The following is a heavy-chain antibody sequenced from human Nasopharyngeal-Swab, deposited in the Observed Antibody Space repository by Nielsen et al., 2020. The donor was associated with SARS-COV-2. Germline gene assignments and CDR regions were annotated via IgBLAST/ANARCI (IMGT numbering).Heavy chain of an antibody. J-gene: IGHJ5*02. V-gene: IGHV5-10-1*01. Sequence: GESLKISCKGSGYSSTSYWISWVRQMPGKGLEWMGRIAPSDSYTNYSPSFQGHVTISADKSISTAYLQWSSLKASDTAMYYCARHGASGSSWYRNWFDPWGQGTLVTVSS. D-gene: IGHD6-13*01. CDR3: ARHGASGSSWYRNWFDP. CDR2: IAPSDSYT. CDR1: GYSSTSYW.